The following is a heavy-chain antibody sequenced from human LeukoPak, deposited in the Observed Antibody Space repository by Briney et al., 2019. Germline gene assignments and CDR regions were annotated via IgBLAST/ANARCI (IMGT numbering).Heavy chain of an antibody. CDR2: ISGSGGTT. D-gene: IGHD1-26*01. Sequence: GGSLRLSCAASGCTFSSYAMSWVRQAPGKGLEWVSAISGSGGTTYYADSVKGRFTISRDNSKNSVYLQMNSLRGEDAAVYYCAREIMGDPGWFDPWGQGTLVTVSS. CDR1: GCTFSSYA. CDR3: AREIMGDPGWFDP. J-gene: IGHJ5*02. V-gene: IGHV3-23*01.